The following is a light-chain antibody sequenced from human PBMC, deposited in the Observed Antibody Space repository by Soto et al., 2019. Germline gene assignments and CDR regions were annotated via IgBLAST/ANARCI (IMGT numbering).Light chain of an antibody. CDR3: SSYRRGSTLV. CDR1: SSDIGAYNY. Sequence: QSVLTHPASVHGSPGQSITASCTGTSSDIGAYNYDSWYQQHAAQTPQRRIFEVTTRPSAIPNRFSASKSGSTASLTSSGLQTHDEAHYYFSSYRRGSTLVFGHGTKVIV. J-gene: IGLJ1*01. V-gene: IGLV2-14*01. CDR2: EVT.